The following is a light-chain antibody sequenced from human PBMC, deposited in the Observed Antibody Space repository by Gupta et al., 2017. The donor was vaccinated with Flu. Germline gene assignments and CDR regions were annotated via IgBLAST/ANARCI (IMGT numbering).Light chain of an antibody. Sequence: DIQLTQSPSTLSASVGDRVTITCRASQRISSWLAWYQQKPGKAPKLLISKASTLESGVPSRFSGSGSGTEFTLTISSLQPDDFATYYCQQYSSYSTFGGGTKVEIK. CDR1: QRISSW. CDR3: QQYSSYST. J-gene: IGKJ4*01. CDR2: KAS. V-gene: IGKV1-5*03.